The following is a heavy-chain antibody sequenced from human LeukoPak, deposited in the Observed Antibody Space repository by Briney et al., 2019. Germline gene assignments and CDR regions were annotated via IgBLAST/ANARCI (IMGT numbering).Heavy chain of an antibody. V-gene: IGHV4-34*01. Sequence: PSETLSLTCGVFGVSINDYYWSWIRQSPGKGQEWIGEISHTEGTRYNPSLESRVTMSVGTSENQLSLKLIFVSAADTAVYYCARIRCGHSGSVCYNHWGLGTLVTVSS. CDR1: GVSINDYY. D-gene: IGHD3-9*01. J-gene: IGHJ4*02. CDR2: ISHTEGT. CDR3: ARIRCGHSGSVCYNH.